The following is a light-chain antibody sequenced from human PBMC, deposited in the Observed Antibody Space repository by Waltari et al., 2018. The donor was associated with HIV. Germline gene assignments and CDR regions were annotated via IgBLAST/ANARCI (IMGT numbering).Light chain of an antibody. Sequence: QLAVTQSPSASASLGASVKLTCPLHSAHSTYAIAWHPQQPGTGPRFLLKVKRDGSHIKGDGIPDRFSGSSFGAERYLTITSLRSDDEADYYCQTWGTGIRVFGGGTKLTVL. J-gene: IGLJ3*02. CDR1: SAHSTYA. CDR2: VKRDGSH. CDR3: QTWGTGIRV. V-gene: IGLV4-69*01.